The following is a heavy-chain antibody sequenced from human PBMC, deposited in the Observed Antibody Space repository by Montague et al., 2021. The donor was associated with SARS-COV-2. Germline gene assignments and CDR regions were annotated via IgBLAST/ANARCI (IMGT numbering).Heavy chain of an antibody. CDR3: ARGGVSVEMATSYYFDS. Sequence: SETLSLTCAVSGGSISGHYWAWIRQPPEKGLEWIGHIYSGGSAYYNPSLKSRVTLSVGPSKNQFSLKMSSVAAADTAKYYCARGGVSVEMATSYYFDSWGQGTLVTVSS. J-gene: IGHJ4*02. CDR2: IYSGGSA. V-gene: IGHV4-59*11. CDR1: GGSISGHY. D-gene: IGHD5-24*01.